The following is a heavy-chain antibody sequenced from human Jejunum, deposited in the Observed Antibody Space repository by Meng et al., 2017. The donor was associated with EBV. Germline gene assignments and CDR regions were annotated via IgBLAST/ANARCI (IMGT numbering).Heavy chain of an antibody. CDR2: ISVYRGNT. Sequence: QVPLVQSGTEVKKPGASVKVSCKASGYDFINSGISWVRQAPGQGLEWMGWISVYRGNTNYAQRFQDRVTLTTNTSTSTVYMELRSLTSGDTAVYYCARDRSNSDYWGQGTLVTVSS. D-gene: IGHD5-24*01. J-gene: IGHJ4*02. CDR1: GYDFINSG. V-gene: IGHV1-18*01. CDR3: ARDRSNSDY.